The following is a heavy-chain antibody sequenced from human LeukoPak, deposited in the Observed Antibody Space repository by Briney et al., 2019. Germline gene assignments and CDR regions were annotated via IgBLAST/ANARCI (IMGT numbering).Heavy chain of an antibody. CDR3: VRLLGTVTTYDY. J-gene: IGHJ4*02. D-gene: IGHD1-7*01. CDR2: IRPDGSEE. V-gene: IGHV3-7*01. Sequence: GGSLRLSCAASGFTFSSHWMSWVRQAPGKGLEWVASIRPDGSEEYYMDSVKGRFTISRDNAKNSLYLQMNSLRAEDTAVYYCVRLLGTVTTYDYWGQGTLVTVSS. CDR1: GFTFSSHW.